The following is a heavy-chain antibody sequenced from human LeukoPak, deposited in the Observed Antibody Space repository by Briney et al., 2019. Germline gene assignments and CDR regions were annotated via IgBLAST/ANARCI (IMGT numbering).Heavy chain of an antibody. J-gene: IGHJ4*02. V-gene: IGHV3-48*03. CDR2: ISSSGSNT. CDR3: AGDYYDSSGYFLGVY. Sequence: GGSLRLSYEASGFTFSSYEKNWLRQAPGKGLEWVSYISSSGSNTYYADSVRGRFTISRDNAKNSLYLQMNSLRAEDTAVYYCAGDYYDSSGYFLGVYWGQGTLVTVSS. CDR1: GFTFSSYE. D-gene: IGHD3-22*01.